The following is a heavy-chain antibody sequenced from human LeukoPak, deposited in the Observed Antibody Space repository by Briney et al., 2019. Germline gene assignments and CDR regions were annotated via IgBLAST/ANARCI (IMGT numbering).Heavy chain of an antibody. Sequence: PGGSLRLSCAASGFTFSAYTMNWVRQAPGRGLEWVSSISSGSDYIYYADSVRGRFTISRDNAKNSLYLQMNSLRVEDTAVYYCARDKTRGLGYSYSKSGNYFDYWGQGTLVTVSS. CDR2: ISSGSDYI. D-gene: IGHD5-18*01. CDR3: ARDKTRGLGYSYSKSGNYFDY. J-gene: IGHJ4*02. V-gene: IGHV3-21*01. CDR1: GFTFSAYT.